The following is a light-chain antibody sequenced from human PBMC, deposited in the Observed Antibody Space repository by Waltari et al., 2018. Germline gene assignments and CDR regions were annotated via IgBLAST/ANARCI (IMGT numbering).Light chain of an antibody. CDR3: ATWDNSLTEVV. Sequence: QSVLTQPPSVSAAPGQKVTISCSGSSSNIGNYFVSWYHQLPGAAPKLLIYDKGTGPAGIPDRFSASKSGTSATLGITGLQTGDEADYYCATWDNSLTEVVFGGGTKLTVL. V-gene: IGLV1-51*01. CDR2: DKG. J-gene: IGLJ2*01. CDR1: SSNIGNYF.